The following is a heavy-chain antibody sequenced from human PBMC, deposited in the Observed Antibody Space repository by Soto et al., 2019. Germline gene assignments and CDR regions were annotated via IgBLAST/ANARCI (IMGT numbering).Heavy chain of an antibody. V-gene: IGHV3-23*01. Sequence: VQLLESGGGLVQPGGSLRLSCAASGFTFSSYAMSWVRQAPGKGLEWVSAISGSGGSTYYADSVKGRFTISRDNSKNTLYLQMNSLRAEDTAVYYCAKDALAVAGTRDAFDIWGQGTMVTVSS. J-gene: IGHJ3*02. CDR3: AKDALAVAGTRDAFDI. D-gene: IGHD6-19*01. CDR1: GFTFSSYA. CDR2: ISGSGGST.